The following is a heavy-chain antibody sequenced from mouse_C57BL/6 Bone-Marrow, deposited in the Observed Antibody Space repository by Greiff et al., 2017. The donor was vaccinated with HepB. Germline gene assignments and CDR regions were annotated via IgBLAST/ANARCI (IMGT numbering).Heavy chain of an antibody. V-gene: IGHV1-82*01. J-gene: IGHJ1*03. CDR1: GYAFSSSW. Sequence: VQLVESGPELVKPGASVKISCKASGYAFSSSWMNWVKQRPGKGLEWIGRIYPGDGDTNYNGKFKGKATLTADKSSSTAYMQLSSLTSEDSAVYFCARWGYYGSSYWYFDVWGTGTTVTVSS. D-gene: IGHD1-1*01. CDR3: ARWGYYGSSYWYFDV. CDR2: IYPGDGDT.